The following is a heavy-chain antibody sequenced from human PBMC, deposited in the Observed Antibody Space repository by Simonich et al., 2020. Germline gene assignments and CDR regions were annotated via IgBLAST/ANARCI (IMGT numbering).Heavy chain of an antibody. CDR3: AKEESYSSTSCYDAFDI. D-gene: IGHD2-2*01. CDR1: GFTFSSYA. CDR2: SSGSGGST. J-gene: IGHJ3*02. V-gene: IGHV3-23*01. Sequence: EVQLLESGGGLVQPGGSLRLSCAASGFTFSSYAMSWVRQAPGKGRRWGSASSGSGGSTYYADSVKGRFTISRDNSKNTLYLQMNSLRAEDTAVYYCAKEESYSSTSCYDAFDIWGQGTMVTVSS.